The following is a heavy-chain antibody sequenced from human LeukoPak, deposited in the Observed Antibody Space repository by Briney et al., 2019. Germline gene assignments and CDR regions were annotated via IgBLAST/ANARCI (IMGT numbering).Heavy chain of an antibody. Sequence: GASVKVSCQASGYTFTSYYMHWVRQPPGQRIEWMGILNPSGGSTSYAQKFQGRVTMTRDTSTSTVYMELSSLRSEDTAVYYCERDLRDSSGYYYPLGYWGQGTLVTVSS. V-gene: IGHV1-46*01. CDR2: LNPSGGST. J-gene: IGHJ4*02. D-gene: IGHD3-22*01. CDR3: ERDLRDSSGYYYPLGY. CDR1: GYTFTSYY.